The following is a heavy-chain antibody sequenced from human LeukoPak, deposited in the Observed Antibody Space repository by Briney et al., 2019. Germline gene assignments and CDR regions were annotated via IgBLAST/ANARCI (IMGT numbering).Heavy chain of an antibody. CDR2: IIPIFGTA. CDR3: ARWVTMVRGVTYYYMDV. V-gene: IGHV1-69*05. J-gene: IGHJ6*03. Sequence: ASVKVSCKASGGAFDNYVISWVRQAPGQGLEWMGGIIPIFGTANYAQNFQGRVTITTDESTSTAYMELSSLRSEDTAVYYCARWVTMVRGVTYYYMDVWGKGTSVTVSS. D-gene: IGHD3-10*01. CDR1: GGAFDNYV.